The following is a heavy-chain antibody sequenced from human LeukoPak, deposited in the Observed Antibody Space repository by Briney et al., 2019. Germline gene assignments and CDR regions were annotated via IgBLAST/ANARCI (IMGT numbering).Heavy chain of an antibody. J-gene: IGHJ3*02. V-gene: IGHV4-59*01. CDR1: GDSISSYY. D-gene: IGHD4-17*01. CDR2: IYYSGST. Sequence: SETLSLTCTVSGDSISSYYWSWIRQPPGKGLEWIGYIYYSGSTKYNPSLKSRVTISVDTSENQFSLKLSSVTAADTAVYYCARDRQATTAYDAFDIWGRGTMVTVSS. CDR3: ARDRQATTAYDAFDI.